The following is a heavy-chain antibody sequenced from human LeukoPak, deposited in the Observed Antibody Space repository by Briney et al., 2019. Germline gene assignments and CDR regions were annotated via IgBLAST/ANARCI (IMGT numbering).Heavy chain of an antibody. Sequence: PSETLSLTCAVYGGSFSGYYWSWIRQPPGKGLEWIGEINHSGSTNYNPSLKSRVTISVDTSKNQFSLKLSSVTAADTAVYYCARWVYGSAVFDYWGQGTLVTVSS. V-gene: IGHV4-34*01. CDR1: GGSFSGYY. D-gene: IGHD3-10*01. CDR2: INHSGST. CDR3: ARWVYGSAVFDY. J-gene: IGHJ4*02.